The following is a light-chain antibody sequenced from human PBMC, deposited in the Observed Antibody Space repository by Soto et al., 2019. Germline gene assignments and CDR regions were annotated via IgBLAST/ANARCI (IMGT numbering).Light chain of an antibody. CDR3: QQYNNWPPLT. CDR2: GAS. J-gene: IGKJ4*01. Sequence: EIVMTQSPAPLSVSPGERATLSCRASQSVSSNLAWYQQKPGQAPRLLIYGASTRATGIPARFSGSGSGTEFTLTLSSLQSEDFAVYYCQQYNNWPPLTVGGGTKVEIK. CDR1: QSVSSN. V-gene: IGKV3-15*01.